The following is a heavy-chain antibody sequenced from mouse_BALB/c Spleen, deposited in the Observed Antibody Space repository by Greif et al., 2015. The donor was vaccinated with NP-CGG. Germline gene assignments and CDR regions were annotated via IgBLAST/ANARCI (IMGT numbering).Heavy chain of an antibody. CDR2: ISSGSSTI. CDR3: ARRRPPGYAMDY. CDR1: GFIFSSFG. V-gene: IGHV5-17*02. J-gene: IGHJ4*01. Sequence: EVHLVESGGGLVQPGGSRKLSCAASGFIFSSFGMHWVRQAPEKGLEWVAYISSGSSTIYYADTVKGRFTISRDNPKNTLFLQMTSLRSEDTAMYYCARRRPPGYAMDYWGQGTSVTVSS.